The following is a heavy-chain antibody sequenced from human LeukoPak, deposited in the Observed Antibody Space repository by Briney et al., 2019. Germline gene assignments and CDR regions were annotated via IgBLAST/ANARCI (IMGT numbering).Heavy chain of an antibody. CDR1: GFTVSSNY. Sequence: SGGSLRLSCAASGFTVSSNYMNWVRQAPGKGLEWVSSISSSSSYIYYTDSVKGRFTISRDNAKNSLYLQMNSLRAEDTAVYYCARDYRTAVTVSGAFDIWGQGTMVTVSS. J-gene: IGHJ3*02. CDR2: ISSSSSYI. D-gene: IGHD4-17*01. CDR3: ARDYRTAVTVSGAFDI. V-gene: IGHV3-21*01.